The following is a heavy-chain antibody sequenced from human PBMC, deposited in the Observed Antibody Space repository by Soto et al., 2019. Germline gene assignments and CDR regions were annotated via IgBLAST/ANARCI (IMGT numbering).Heavy chain of an antibody. CDR2: ISRTTNYI. CDR3: ARESEDLTSNFDY. CDR1: GFTFTRYS. Sequence: EVQLVESGGGLVKPGGSLRLSCAASGFTFTRYSMNWVRQAPGKGLECVSSISRTTNYIYYADSMTGRFTVSRDNVKNSVYLEMNSLSAEDTAVYYCARESEDLTSNFDYWGQGTLVTVSS. J-gene: IGHJ4*02. V-gene: IGHV3-21*01.